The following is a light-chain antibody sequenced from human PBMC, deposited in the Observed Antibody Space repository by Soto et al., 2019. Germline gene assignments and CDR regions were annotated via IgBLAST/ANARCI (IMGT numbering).Light chain of an antibody. CDR2: GAS. CDR3: QQYNNWPPGRT. J-gene: IGKJ1*01. Sequence: EIVMTQSPATLSVSPGERATLSCRASQSVSSNLAWYQQKPGQAPRLLIYGASTRATGIPARFSGSGSGTEFTLTIRRLKSEDFAVYYCQQYNNWPPGRTFGQGAKVEIK. CDR1: QSVSSN. V-gene: IGKV3-15*01.